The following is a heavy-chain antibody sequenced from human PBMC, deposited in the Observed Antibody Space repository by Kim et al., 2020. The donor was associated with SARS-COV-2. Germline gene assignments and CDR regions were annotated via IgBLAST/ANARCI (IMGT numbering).Heavy chain of an antibody. CDR1: GYTFTSYY. Sequence: ASVKVSCKASGYTFTSYYMHWVRQAPGQGLEWMGIINPSGGSTSYAQKFQGRVTMTRDTSTSTVYMELSSLRSEDTAVYYCARGLGFGPALGPQLPTLDYWGQGTLVTVSS. V-gene: IGHV1-46*01. D-gene: IGHD1-1*01. CDR3: ARGLGFGPALGPQLPTLDY. J-gene: IGHJ4*02. CDR2: INPSGGST.